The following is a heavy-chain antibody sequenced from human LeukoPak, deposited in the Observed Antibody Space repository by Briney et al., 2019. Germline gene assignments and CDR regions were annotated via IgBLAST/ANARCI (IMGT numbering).Heavy chain of an antibody. D-gene: IGHD6-13*01. J-gene: IGHJ4*02. CDR3: ARDEAAAGTGY. CDR2: IIPILGIA. Sequence: ASVKVSCKASGGTFSIYAISWVRQAPGQGLEWMGRIIPILGIANYAQKFQGRVTITADKSTSTAYMELSSLRSEDTAVYYCARDEAAAGTGYWGQGTLVTVSS. V-gene: IGHV1-69*04. CDR1: GGTFSIYA.